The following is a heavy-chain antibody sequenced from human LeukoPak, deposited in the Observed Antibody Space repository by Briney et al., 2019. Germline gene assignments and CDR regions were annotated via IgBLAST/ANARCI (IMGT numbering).Heavy chain of an antibody. J-gene: IGHJ4*02. CDR2: ISSSSSYI. D-gene: IGHD1-26*01. CDR1: GFTVSSKY. V-gene: IGHV3-21*01. CDR3: ARDVVGATALFDY. Sequence: GGSLRLSCAASGFTVSSKYMSWVRQAPGKGLEWVSSISSSSSYIYYADSVKGRFTISRDNAKNSLYLQMNSLRAEDTAVYYCARDVVGATALFDYWGQGTLVTVSS.